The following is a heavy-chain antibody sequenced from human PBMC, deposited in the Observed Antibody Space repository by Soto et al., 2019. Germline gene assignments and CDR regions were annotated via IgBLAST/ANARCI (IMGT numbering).Heavy chain of an antibody. D-gene: IGHD3-3*01. CDR2: ISSSGGTT. J-gene: IGHJ4*02. CDR1: GFTFSSYA. Sequence: EVQLLESGGGLVQPGGSLRLSCAASGFTFSSYAMSWVCQAPGKGLECVSTISSSGGTTYYADSVKSRFTISRDNSKNTLYLQMNSLRAEDTAVYYCAKVRSTTIFDVVSLFDYLGQGTLFPVSS. V-gene: IGHV3-23*01. CDR3: AKVRSTTIFDVVSLFDY.